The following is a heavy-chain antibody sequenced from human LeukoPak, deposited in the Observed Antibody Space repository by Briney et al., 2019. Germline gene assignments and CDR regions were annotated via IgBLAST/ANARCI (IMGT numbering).Heavy chain of an antibody. D-gene: IGHD6-13*01. CDR1: GYTFTSHY. CDR3: ARDCSSTACQGPVLDF. J-gene: IGHJ4*02. V-gene: IGHV1-46*01. CDR2: IHPSGGNP. Sequence: ASVKVSCKASGYTFTSHYVHWVRQAPGQGLEWMGIIHPSGGNPRSTENFQGRVTMTRDTSTSTVYLELRSLTSQDTAAYYCARDCSSTACQGPVLDFWGQGTLVTVSS.